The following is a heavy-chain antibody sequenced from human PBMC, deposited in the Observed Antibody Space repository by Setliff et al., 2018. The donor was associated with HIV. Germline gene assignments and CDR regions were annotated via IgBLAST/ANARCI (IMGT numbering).Heavy chain of an antibody. J-gene: IGHJ5*02. CDR3: AKGGGSYCGGGSCPPYWFDP. CDR1: GYPFNVYY. D-gene: IGHD2-15*01. Sequence: GASVKVSCKTSGYPFNVYYVNWVRQAPGQGLEWVGWIRPNGGTTKYAPKFQGRVTLTRDTANTTVNMDLGSLTSDDTAIYYCAKGGGSYCGGGSCPPYWFDPWGQGTLVTSPQ. CDR2: IRPNGGTT. V-gene: IGHV1-2*02.